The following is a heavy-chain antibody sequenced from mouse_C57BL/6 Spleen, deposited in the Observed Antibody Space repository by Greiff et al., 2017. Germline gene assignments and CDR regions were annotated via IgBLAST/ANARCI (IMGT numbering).Heavy chain of an antibody. V-gene: IGHV1-18*01. Sequence: VQLQQSRPELVKPGASVKIPCKASGYTFTDYNMDWVKQSHGKSLEWIGDINPNNGGTIYNQKFKGKATLTVDKSSSTAYMELRSLTSEDTAVYYCARAGYGNYPYYAMDYWGQGTSVTVSS. CDR1: GYTFTDYN. CDR2: INPNNGGT. CDR3: ARAGYGNYPYYAMDY. J-gene: IGHJ4*01. D-gene: IGHD2-1*01.